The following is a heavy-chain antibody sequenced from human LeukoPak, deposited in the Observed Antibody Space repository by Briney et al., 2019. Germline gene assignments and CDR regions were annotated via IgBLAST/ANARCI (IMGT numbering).Heavy chain of an antibody. Sequence: PGGSLRLSCAASGFTFSSYSMNWVRQAPGKGLEWVSSISSSSSYIYYADTVKGRFTISRDNAKNSLYLQMNSLRAEDTAVYYCARGGYDILTGYYTYWGQGTLVTVSS. CDR3: ARGGYDILTGYYTY. D-gene: IGHD3-9*01. CDR2: ISSSSSYI. CDR1: GFTFSSYS. V-gene: IGHV3-21*04. J-gene: IGHJ4*02.